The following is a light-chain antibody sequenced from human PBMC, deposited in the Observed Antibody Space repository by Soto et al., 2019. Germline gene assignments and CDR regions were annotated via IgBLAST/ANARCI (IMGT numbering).Light chain of an antibody. V-gene: IGKV1-9*01. CDR3: HQLNSYPPYA. CDR2: AAS. J-gene: IGKJ2*01. Sequence: DIQLTQSPSFLSASVGDRVTITCRASQGISNYLAWYQQRPGKAPKVLIYAASTLRSGVPSRFSGSGSGTEFTLTISSLQPEDFAPYYCHQLNSYPPYAFGQGTKLEIK. CDR1: QGISNY.